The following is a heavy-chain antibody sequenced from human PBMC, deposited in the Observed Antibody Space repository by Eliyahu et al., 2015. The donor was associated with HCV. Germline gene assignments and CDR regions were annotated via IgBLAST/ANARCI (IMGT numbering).Heavy chain of an antibody. J-gene: IGHJ4*02. V-gene: IGHV4-34*01. D-gene: IGHD3-9*01. CDR3: ARGSKLRYFDWHPILDPDY. CDR2: INHSGST. CDR1: GGSXSGYY. Sequence: QVQLQQWGAGLLKPSETLSLTCAVYGGSXSGYYWSWIRQPPGKGLEWIGEINHSGSTNYNPSLKSRVTISVDTSKNQFSLKLSSVTAADTAVYYCARGSKLRYFDWHPILDPDYWGQGTLVTVSS.